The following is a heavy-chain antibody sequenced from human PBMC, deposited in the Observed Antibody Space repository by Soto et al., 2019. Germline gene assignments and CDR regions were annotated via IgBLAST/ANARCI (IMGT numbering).Heavy chain of an antibody. CDR2: HYSGGST. CDR3: ARHRHPRGTVGATSPLDP. D-gene: IGHD1-26*01. J-gene: IGHJ5*02. CDR1: GFSVSSNY. Sequence: PGGSLRLSCAISGFSVSSNYLSWVRQAPGKGLEWVSVHYSGGSTYYADSVQGRFTISRDKSNNTLYLQMRRVRAEDTAVYFCARHRHPRGTVGATSPLDPWGQVPQVTVSS. V-gene: IGHV3-53*01.